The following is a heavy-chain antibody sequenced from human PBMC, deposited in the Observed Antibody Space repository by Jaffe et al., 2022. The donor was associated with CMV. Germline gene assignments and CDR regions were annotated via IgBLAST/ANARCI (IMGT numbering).Heavy chain of an antibody. CDR1: GGSINGDTYY. V-gene: IGHV4-39*02. D-gene: IGHD4-4*01. J-gene: IGHJ6*03. CDR3: ARLTDYSRWYMDV. Sequence: QMKLQESGPGLVKPSETLSLTCTVSGGSINGDTYYWGWIRQPPGKGLEWIGNVYYSGSTYYNSSLKSRVTISVDTSRKHFSLKLSSVTAADTAVYYCARLTDYSRWYMDVWGKGTTVTVSS. CDR2: VYYSGST.